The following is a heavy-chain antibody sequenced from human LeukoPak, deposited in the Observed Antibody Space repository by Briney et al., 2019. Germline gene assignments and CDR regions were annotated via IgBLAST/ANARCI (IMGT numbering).Heavy chain of an antibody. V-gene: IGHV1-46*01. J-gene: IGHJ6*03. D-gene: IGHD5-18*01. CDR2: ISPSGGST. CDR1: GYTFTSNY. CDR3: ARPVGDSYGHAWNYMDV. Sequence: ASVKVSCKAFGYTFTSNYMHWVRQAPGQGPEWMGVISPSGGSTTYAQKFQGRVTLTRDMSTSTDYMELSSLRSEDTAVYYCARPVGDSYGHAWNYMDVWGKGTTVTISS.